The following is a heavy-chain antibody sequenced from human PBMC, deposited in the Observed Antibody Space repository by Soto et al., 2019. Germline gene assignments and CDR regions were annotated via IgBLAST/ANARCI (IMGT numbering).Heavy chain of an antibody. CDR1: GFTFSSYS. CDR3: ARDMESGYYTKGLLEDYYGMDV. Sequence: GGSLRLSCAASGFTFSSYSMNWVRQAPGKGLEWVSYISSSSSTIYYADSVKGRFTISRDNAKNSLYLQMNSLRDEDTAVYYCARDMESGYYTKGLLEDYYGMDVWGQGTTVTVSS. J-gene: IGHJ6*02. D-gene: IGHD3-3*01. CDR2: ISSSSSTI. V-gene: IGHV3-48*02.